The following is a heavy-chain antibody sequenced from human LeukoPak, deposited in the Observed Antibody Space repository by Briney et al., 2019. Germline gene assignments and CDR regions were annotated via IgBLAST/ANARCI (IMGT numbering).Heavy chain of an antibody. CDR1: GFTFSSYA. J-gene: IGHJ4*02. CDR2: VSGSGGGT. CDR3: AKDPVGAIRNCFDY. V-gene: IGHV3-23*01. Sequence: DPGGSLRLSCAASGFTFSSYAMSWVRQAPGKGLEWVSTVSGSGGGTYYADSVKGRFTISRDNSKNTLYLQMNSLRAEDTAVYYCAKDPVGAIRNCFDYWGQGTLVTVSS. D-gene: IGHD1-26*01.